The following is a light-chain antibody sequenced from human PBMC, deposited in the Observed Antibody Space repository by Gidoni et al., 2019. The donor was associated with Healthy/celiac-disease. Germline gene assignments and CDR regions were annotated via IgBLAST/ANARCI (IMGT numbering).Light chain of an antibody. V-gene: IGKV2-28*01. CDR1: QSLLHSNVYNY. J-gene: IGKJ5*01. CDR3: MQAIQTPIT. Sequence: IVMTQPPLSLPVTPGEPASTPCRSSQSLLHSNVYNYLDWYLQKPGQSPQLLIYLGSNRASGVPDRFSGSGSGTDFTLKISRVEAEDVGVYYCMQAIQTPITFGQGTRLEIK. CDR2: LGS.